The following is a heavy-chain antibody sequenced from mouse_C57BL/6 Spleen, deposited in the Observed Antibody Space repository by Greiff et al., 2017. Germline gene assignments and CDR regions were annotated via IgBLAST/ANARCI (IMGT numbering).Heavy chain of an antibody. J-gene: IGHJ4*01. Sequence: EVQVVESGGGLVQPGGSMKLSCAASGFTFSDAWMDWVRQSPEKGLEWVAEIRNKANNHATYYAESVKGRFTISRDDSKSSVYLQMNSLRAEDTGIYYCTPIYYGNYGAMDYWGQGTSVTVSS. V-gene: IGHV6-6*01. CDR1: GFTFSDAW. CDR3: TPIYYGNYGAMDY. D-gene: IGHD2-1*01. CDR2: IRNKANNHAT.